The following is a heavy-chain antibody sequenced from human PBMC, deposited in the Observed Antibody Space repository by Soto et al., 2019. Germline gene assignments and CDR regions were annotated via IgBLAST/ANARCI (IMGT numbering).Heavy chain of an antibody. CDR3: ARGAMRYSSGWYGFDY. J-gene: IGHJ4*02. D-gene: IGHD6-19*01. CDR2: ISYDGSNK. V-gene: IGHV3-30-3*01. Sequence: QVQLVESGGGVVQPGRSLRLSCAASGFTFSSYAMHWVRQAPGKGLEWVAVISYDGSNKYYADSVKGRFTISRDNSKNTRYLQMNSLRAEDTAVYYCARGAMRYSSGWYGFDYWGQGTLVTVCS. CDR1: GFTFSSYA.